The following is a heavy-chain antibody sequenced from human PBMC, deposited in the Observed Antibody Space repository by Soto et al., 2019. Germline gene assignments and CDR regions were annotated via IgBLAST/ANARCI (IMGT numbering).Heavy chain of an antibody. V-gene: IGHV1-69*01. CDR1: GGTFSSYA. CDR2: IIPIFGTA. CDR3: ASFRYCSRTSCYILEDGMDV. J-gene: IGHJ6*02. Sequence: QVQLVQSGAEVKKPGSSVKVSCKASGGTFSSYAISWVRQAPGQGLEWMGGIIPIFGTANYAQKFQGRVTITADESTSTAYMELSSLRSEDTAVYYCASFRYCSRTSCYILEDGMDVWGQGTTVTVSS. D-gene: IGHD2-2*02.